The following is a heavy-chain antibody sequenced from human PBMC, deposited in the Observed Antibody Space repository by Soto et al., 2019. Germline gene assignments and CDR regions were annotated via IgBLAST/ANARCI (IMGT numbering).Heavy chain of an antibody. D-gene: IGHD1-1*01. V-gene: IGHV3-33*01. CDR1: GFTFSTYC. CDR3: TTELNDMQAFDI. J-gene: IGHJ3*02. CDR2: TWNDGSHK. Sequence: QVQLVESGGGVVQPGRSLRLSCVASGFTFSTYCMHWVRQAPGKGLEWVAMTWNDGSHKYYADPVKDRFTISRDNFKNTLYLQINSLRDEDSAVYYCTTELNDMQAFDIWGQGTMVTVSS.